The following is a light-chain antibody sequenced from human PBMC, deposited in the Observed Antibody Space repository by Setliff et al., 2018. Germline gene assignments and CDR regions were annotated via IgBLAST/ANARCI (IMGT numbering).Light chain of an antibody. CDR1: KLGDKY. Sequence: ELTQPPSVSVSPGQTASITCSGDKLGDKYACWYQQKPGQSPVLVIYQDSKRPSGIPERFSGSNSGNTATLTISGTQAMDEADYYCQAWDSSTGVFGGGTKVTVL. J-gene: IGLJ3*02. CDR2: QDS. V-gene: IGLV3-1*01. CDR3: QAWDSSTGV.